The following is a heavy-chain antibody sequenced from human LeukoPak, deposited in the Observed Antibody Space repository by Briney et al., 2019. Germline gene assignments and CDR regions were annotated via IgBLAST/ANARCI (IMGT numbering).Heavy chain of an antibody. J-gene: IGHJ3*02. CDR3: VSGNDPDSTWESYRLDAFDI. D-gene: IGHD3-16*02. CDR2: MSSGSTYI. CDR1: GFTFGSYS. V-gene: IGHV3-21*01. Sequence: GGSLRLSCAASGFTFGSYSMTWVRQAPGKGLEWVSSMSSGSTYIYYADSVKGRFTISRDNAKSSLYLQMNSLRAEDTAVYYCVSGNDPDSTWESYRLDAFDIWGQGTTVIVSS.